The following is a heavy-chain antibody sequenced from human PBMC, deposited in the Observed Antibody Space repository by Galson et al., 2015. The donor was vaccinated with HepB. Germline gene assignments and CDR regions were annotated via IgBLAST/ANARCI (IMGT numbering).Heavy chain of an antibody. CDR2: ISSSSSYT. V-gene: IGHV3-11*06. CDR3: ASWEWGYGGNTEAGQDDKFDY. J-gene: IGHJ4*02. Sequence: SLRLSCAASGFTFSDYYMSWIRQAPGKGLEWVSYISSSSSYTNYADSVKGRFTISRDNAKNSLYLQMNSLRAEDTAVYYCASWEWGYGGNTEAGQDDKFDYWGQGTLVTVSS. CDR1: GFTFSDYY. D-gene: IGHD4-23*01.